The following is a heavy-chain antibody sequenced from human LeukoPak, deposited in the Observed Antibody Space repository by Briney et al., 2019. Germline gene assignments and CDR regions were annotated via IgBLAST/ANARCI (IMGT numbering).Heavy chain of an antibody. CDR2: INNDGTTT. V-gene: IGHV3-74*01. D-gene: IGHD2-15*01. CDR3: ARDDYCSGSSCYQMTRRVAGTIDY. J-gene: IGHJ4*02. Sequence: GGSLTLSCAASALTLSNSWMHWVRQAQGKGMVWVSRINNDGTTTNYADSVKGRFTISKDNAKNTLYLQMNSLRAEDTAVYYCARDDYCSGSSCYQMTRRVAGTIDYWGQGTLVTVSS. CDR1: ALTLSNSW.